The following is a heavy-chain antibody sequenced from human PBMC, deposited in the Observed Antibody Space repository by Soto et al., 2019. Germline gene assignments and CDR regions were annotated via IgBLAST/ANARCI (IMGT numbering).Heavy chain of an antibody. D-gene: IGHD5-18*01. CDR1: GFTFTSSA. CDR3: AAAVDTAMVSGY. Sequence: QMQLVQSGPEVKKPGTSVKVSCKASGFTFTSSAVQWVRQARGQRLEWMGWIVVGSGNTNYAQKFQERVTITRDMSTSTAYMELSSLRSEDTAVYYCAAAVDTAMVSGYWGQGTLVTVSS. J-gene: IGHJ4*02. CDR2: IVVGSGNT. V-gene: IGHV1-58*01.